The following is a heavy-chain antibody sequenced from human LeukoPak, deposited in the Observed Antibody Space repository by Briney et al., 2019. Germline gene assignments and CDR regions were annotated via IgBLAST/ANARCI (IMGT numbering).Heavy chain of an antibody. J-gene: IGHJ5*02. CDR2: IYYSGST. Sequence: SETLSLTCTVSGGSISSSSYYWGWIRQPPGKGLEWIGSIYYSGSTYYNPSLKSRVTISVDTSKNQFSLKLSSVTAADTAVYYCARRYYDILTGRFDPWGQGTLVTVSS. D-gene: IGHD3-9*01. CDR1: GGSISSSSYY. CDR3: ARRYYDILTGRFDP. V-gene: IGHV4-39*01.